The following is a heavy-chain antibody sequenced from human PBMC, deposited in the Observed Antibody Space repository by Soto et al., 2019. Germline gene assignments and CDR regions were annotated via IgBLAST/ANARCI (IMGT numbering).Heavy chain of an antibody. D-gene: IGHD3-3*01. Sequence: GSMRLSCTASGLTFSTSGMSWVRQAQGRGLEWVSGISGSGAGTYYADSVKGRFTVSRDNSKNTLYLQMSGLRAEDAAVYYCAKGPTVFGAVISFDYYYGMYVWGQGTPVTVSS. V-gene: IGHV3-23*01. CDR3: AKGPTVFGAVISFDYYYGMYV. CDR1: GLTFSTSG. CDR2: ISGSGAGT. J-gene: IGHJ6*02.